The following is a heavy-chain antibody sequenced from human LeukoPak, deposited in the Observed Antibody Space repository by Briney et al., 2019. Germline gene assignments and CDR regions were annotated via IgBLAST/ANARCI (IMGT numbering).Heavy chain of an antibody. D-gene: IGHD4-17*01. CDR2: IYYRGTT. CDR1: VGSICIGDYY. J-gene: IGHJ4*02. V-gene: IGHV4-30-4*01. CDR3: ATPSYGDQSFDY. Sequence: SQTLSLTCTVSVGSICIGDYYCSSIRQPPGKCLELSLYIYYRGTTYYHPSLKSRVTISVDTSKNQFSLKLSSGTAADTAVYYCATPSYGDQSFDYWGQGTLVTVSS.